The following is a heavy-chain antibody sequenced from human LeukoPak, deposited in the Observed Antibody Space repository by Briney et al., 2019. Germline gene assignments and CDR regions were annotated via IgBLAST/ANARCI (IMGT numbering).Heavy chain of an antibody. CDR2: INPNSGGT. CDR1: GYTFTSYY. V-gene: IGHV1-2*02. CDR3: ARDHPYSSGWHGRVKAFDL. J-gene: IGHJ3*01. D-gene: IGHD6-19*01. Sequence: ASVKVSCKASGYTFTSYYMHWVRQAPGQGLEWMGWINPNSGGTKYAQKFQGRVTMTRDTSISTAYMDLSRLRSDDTAVYYCARDHPYSSGWHGRVKAFDLWGQGTTVTVSS.